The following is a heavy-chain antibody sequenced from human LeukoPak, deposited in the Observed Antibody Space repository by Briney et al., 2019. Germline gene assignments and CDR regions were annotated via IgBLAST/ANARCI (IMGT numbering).Heavy chain of an antibody. CDR2: IYNSGST. CDR3: ALGYCGGGSCYAREYFQH. D-gene: IGHD2-15*01. J-gene: IGHJ1*01. Sequence: SETLSLTCTVSGASISSYYWSWIRQSPEKGLEWIGYIYNSGSTNYNPSLKSRVTISRDTSKNQFSLKLTSVTAADTAVYYCALGYCGGGSCYAREYFQHWGQGTLVTVSS. CDR1: GASISSYY. V-gene: IGHV4-59*12.